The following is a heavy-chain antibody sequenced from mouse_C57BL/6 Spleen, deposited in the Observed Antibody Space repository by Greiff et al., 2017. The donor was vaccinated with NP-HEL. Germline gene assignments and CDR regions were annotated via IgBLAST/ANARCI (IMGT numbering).Heavy chain of an antibody. V-gene: IGHV5-17*01. CDR1: GFTFSDYG. Sequence: EVKVEESGGGLVKPGGSLRLSCAASGFTFSDYGMHWVRQAPEKGLEWVAYISSGSSTIYYADTVKGRFTISRDNAKNTLFLQMTSLRSEDTAMYYCARRYYGSDYWGQGTTLTVSS. CDR3: ARRYYGSDY. D-gene: IGHD1-1*01. J-gene: IGHJ2*01. CDR2: ISSGSSTI.